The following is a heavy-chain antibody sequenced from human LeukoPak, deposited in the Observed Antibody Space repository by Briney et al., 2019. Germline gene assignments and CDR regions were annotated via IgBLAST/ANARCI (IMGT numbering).Heavy chain of an antibody. V-gene: IGHV3-21*01. CDR2: ISSSSSYI. CDR3: ARGGVWQQLVP. D-gene: IGHD6-13*01. Sequence: GGSLRLSCAASGFTFSDYYMNWIRQAPGKGLEWVSSISSSSSYIYYADSVKGRFTISRDNAKNSLYLQMNSLRAEDTAVYYCARGGVWQQLVPWGQGTLVTVSS. J-gene: IGHJ5*02. CDR1: GFTFSDYY.